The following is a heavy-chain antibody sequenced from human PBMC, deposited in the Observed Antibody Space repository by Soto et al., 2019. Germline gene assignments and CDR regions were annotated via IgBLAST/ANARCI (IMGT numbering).Heavy chain of an antibody. CDR2: IYWDDDK. J-gene: IGHJ5*02. CDR1: GFSLTTRGVG. V-gene: IGHV2-5*02. CDR3: AHIPNYYQYDWFDP. Sequence: QITLKESGPTLVKPTQTLTLTCTFSGFSLTTRGVGVGWIRQPPGKALECLALIYWDDDKLYSPSLQTRLSITNSTHXNQVVLTMTNVDPVDTATYYCAHIPNYYQYDWFDPWGQGTLVSVSS. D-gene: IGHD3-16*01.